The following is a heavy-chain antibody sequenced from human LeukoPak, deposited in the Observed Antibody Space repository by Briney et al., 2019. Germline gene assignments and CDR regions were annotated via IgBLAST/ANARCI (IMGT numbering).Heavy chain of an antibody. CDR3: ARVDYGDYGFDY. CDR1: GFTVSSNY. Sequence: GGSLRLSCAASGFTVSSNYMSWVRQAPGEGLEWVSVIYSGGKTYYADYVKGRFTISRDNSKNTLYLQMNSLRAEDTAVYYCARVDYGDYGFDYWGQGTLVTVSS. J-gene: IGHJ4*02. CDR2: IYSGGKT. V-gene: IGHV3-66*01. D-gene: IGHD4-17*01.